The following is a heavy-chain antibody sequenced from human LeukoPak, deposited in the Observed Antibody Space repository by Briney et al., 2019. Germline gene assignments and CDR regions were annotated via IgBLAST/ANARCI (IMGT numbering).Heavy chain of an antibody. D-gene: IGHD3-22*01. Sequence: GGALRLSCAASGFTFSRYWMSWVRQAPGKGLECVANIKEDGSEEYNVDSVKGRFSISRDNAKNSLSLQMNSLGAEDTAVYYCARDWLAGSPYHAFDLWGKGTIVTVSS. CDR2: IKEDGSEE. J-gene: IGHJ3*01. CDR1: GFTFSRYW. V-gene: IGHV3-7*01. CDR3: ARDWLAGSPYHAFDL.